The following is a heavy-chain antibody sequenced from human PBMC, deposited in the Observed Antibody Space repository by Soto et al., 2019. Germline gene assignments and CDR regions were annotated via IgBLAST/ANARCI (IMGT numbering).Heavy chain of an antibody. J-gene: IGHJ4*02. V-gene: IGHV1-18*01. D-gene: IGHD3-22*01. CDR2: ISTYNHDT. CDR3: AREPSNTSGDKLSLDY. CDR1: GYAYRIYA. Sequence: QIRLVQYGAEVKKPGASVRISCKTSGYAYRIYAITWVRQAPGQGLERMGWISTYNHDTRYAQRFQGSLSMATDTSTRTAYMELKSLRSDDTAVYYGAREPSNTSGDKLSLDYWGQGTLVTVSS.